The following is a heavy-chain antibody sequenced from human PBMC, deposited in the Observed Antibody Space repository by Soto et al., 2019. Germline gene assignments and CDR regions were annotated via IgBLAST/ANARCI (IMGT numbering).Heavy chain of an antibody. V-gene: IGHV1-2*04. J-gene: IGHJ6*02. CDR3: ARDGDCSGGSCYLPHYYGMDV. CDR2: INPNSGGT. Sequence: QVQLVQSGAEVKKPGASVKVSCKASGYTFTGYYMHWVRQAPGQGLEWMGWINPNSGGTNYAQKFQGWVPMTRDTSISTAYMELSRLRSDDTAVYYCARDGDCSGGSCYLPHYYGMDVWGQGTTVTVSS. D-gene: IGHD2-15*01. CDR1: GYTFTGYY.